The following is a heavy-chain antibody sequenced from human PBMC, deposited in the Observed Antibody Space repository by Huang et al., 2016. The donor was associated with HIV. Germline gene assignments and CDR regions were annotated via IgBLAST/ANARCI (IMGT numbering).Heavy chain of an antibody. V-gene: IGHV3-30*18. CDR3: VKDSPGVITIFGGDV. J-gene: IGHJ6*02. D-gene: IGHD3-3*01. CDR1: GFTFRTYA. CDR2: ISYDGRKK. Sequence: QVQLVESGGGVVQPGRSLRLSCAASGFTFRTYAMHWVRQVSGKWLVWGALISYDGRKKYFGDSVKGRFTISRDNSKNMLYLQMNSLRPDDSAMYYCVKDSPGVITIFGGDVWGQGTTVTVSS.